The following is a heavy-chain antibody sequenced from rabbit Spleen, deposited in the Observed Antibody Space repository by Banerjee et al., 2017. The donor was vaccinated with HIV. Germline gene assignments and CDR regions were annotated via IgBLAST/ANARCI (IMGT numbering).Heavy chain of an antibody. D-gene: IGHD8-1*01. CDR2: IYTGSSGST. J-gene: IGHJ6*01. V-gene: IGHV1S45*01. CDR3: ARDTGSSFSSYGMDL. Sequence: QQQLEESGGGLVKPGGTLTLTCKASGIDFSSYYYMCWVRQAPGKGLEWIGVIYTGSSGSTYYASWAKGRFTCSKTSSTTVTLQMTSLTVADTATYFCARDTGSSFSSYGMDLWGPGTLVTVS. CDR1: GIDFSSYYY.